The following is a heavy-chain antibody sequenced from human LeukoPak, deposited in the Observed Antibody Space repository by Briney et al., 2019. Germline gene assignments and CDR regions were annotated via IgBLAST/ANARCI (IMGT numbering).Heavy chain of an antibody. V-gene: IGHV4-59*01. Sequence: SETLSLTCTVSGGSISSYHWSWIRQPPGKGLEWIGYIYYSGSTNYNPSLKSRVTISVDTSKNQFSLKLSSVTAADTAVYYCARVACSGGSCYGMDVWGQGTTVTVSS. J-gene: IGHJ6*02. D-gene: IGHD2-15*01. CDR3: ARVACSGGSCYGMDV. CDR2: IYYSGST. CDR1: GGSISSYH.